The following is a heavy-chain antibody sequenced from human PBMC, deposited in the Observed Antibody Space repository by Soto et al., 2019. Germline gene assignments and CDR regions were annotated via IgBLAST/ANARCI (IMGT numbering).Heavy chain of an antibody. CDR2: IYYSGST. CDR1: GGSISSSSYY. V-gene: IGHV4-39*01. CDR3: AGWFGEVFRYYGMDV. J-gene: IGHJ6*02. Sequence: QLQLQESGPGLVKPSETLSLTCTVSGGSISSSSYYWGWIRQPPGKGLEWIGSIYYSGSTHYNPSLKTRYTVPVDTSMNQCSLNLSSVTAAYRAVYYFAGWFGEVFRYYGMDVWGQGTTVTVSS. D-gene: IGHD3-10*01.